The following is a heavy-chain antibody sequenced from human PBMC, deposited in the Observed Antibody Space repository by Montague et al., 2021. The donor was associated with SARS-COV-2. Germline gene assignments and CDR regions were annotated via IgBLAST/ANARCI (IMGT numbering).Heavy chain of an antibody. CDR3: ASHGGNDAFDI. CDR2: SYNSGST. CDR1: GGSIGAYY. V-gene: IGHV4-59*01. Sequence: SETLSLTCTASGGSIGAYYWSWIRQPPGKGLEWIGYSYNSGSTNHNPSPEGRVTMSVDTSKNQFSLKLNSVTATDTAVYYCASHGGNDAFDIWGRGTMVTVSS. D-gene: IGHD4-23*01. J-gene: IGHJ3*02.